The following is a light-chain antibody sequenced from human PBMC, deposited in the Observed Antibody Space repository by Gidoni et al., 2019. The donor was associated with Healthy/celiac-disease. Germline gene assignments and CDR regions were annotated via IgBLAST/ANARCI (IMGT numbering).Light chain of an antibody. V-gene: IGKV1-5*03. CDR2: KAS. Sequence: DSPMTQSPSTLSASVGDRVTITCRASQSISSWLAWYKQKPGKAPKLLIYKASSLESGVPSRYSGSGSGTEFTLTISSLQPDDFATYYCQQYNSYSPWTFGQGTKVEIK. CDR3: QQYNSYSPWT. J-gene: IGKJ1*01. CDR1: QSISSW.